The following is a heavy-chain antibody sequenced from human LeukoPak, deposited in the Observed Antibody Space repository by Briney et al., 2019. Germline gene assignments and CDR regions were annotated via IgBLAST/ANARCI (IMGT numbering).Heavy chain of an antibody. D-gene: IGHD3-22*01. V-gene: IGHV5-51*01. CDR2: IYPGDSDT. J-gene: IGHJ3*02. CDR1: GYSFTSYW. CDR3: ARLLYYFDSSGSYYAPKAFDI. Sequence: GESLKISCKGSGYSFTSYWIGWVRQMPGKGLEWMGIIYPGDSDTRYSPSFQGQVTISADKSISTAYLQWSSLKASDTAIYYCARLLYYFDSSGSYYAPKAFDIWGQGIMVTVSS.